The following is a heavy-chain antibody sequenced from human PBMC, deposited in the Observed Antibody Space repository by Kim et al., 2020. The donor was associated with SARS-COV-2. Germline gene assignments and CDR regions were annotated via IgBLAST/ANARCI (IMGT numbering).Heavy chain of an antibody. CDR2: IYYSGST. CDR3: ARDRSGGYEGGGDYKNDAFDI. J-gene: IGHJ3*02. Sequence: SETLSLTCTVSGGSISSYYWSWIRQPPGKGLEWIGYIYYSGSTNYNPSLKSRVTISVDTSKNQFSLKLSSVTAADTAVYYCARDRSGGYEGGGDYKNDAFDIWGQGTMVTVSS. D-gene: IGHD4-17*01. CDR1: GGSISSYY. V-gene: IGHV4-59*01.